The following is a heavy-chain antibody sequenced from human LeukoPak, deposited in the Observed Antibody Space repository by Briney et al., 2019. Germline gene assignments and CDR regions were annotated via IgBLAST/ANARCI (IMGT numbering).Heavy chain of an antibody. CDR3: ARAPMTTEDY. D-gene: IGHD4-17*01. Sequence: GGSLRLSCAASGFTFSSYGMSWVCQAPGKGLEWVSVIYSGGGTNYADSVKGRFTISRDRSKNTLYLQMNSLRVEDTAVYYCARAPMTTEDYWGQGTLVTVSS. V-gene: IGHV3-53*01. CDR1: GFTFSSYG. J-gene: IGHJ4*02. CDR2: IYSGGGT.